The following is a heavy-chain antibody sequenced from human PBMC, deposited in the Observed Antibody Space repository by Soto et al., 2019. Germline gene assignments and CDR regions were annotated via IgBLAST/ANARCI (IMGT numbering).Heavy chain of an antibody. CDR1: GGSISSSSYY. CDR3: ARHEVYEYGSGSYPFDY. CDR2: IYYSGST. Sequence: QLQLQESGPGLVKPSETLSLTCTVSGGSISSSSYYWGWIRQPPGKGLEWIGSIYYSGSTYYNPSLKSRVPISVDTSTYQFSQKRSPVAAADTAVYYCARHEVYEYGSGSYPFDYWGQGTLVTVSS. V-gene: IGHV4-39*01. D-gene: IGHD3-10*01. J-gene: IGHJ4*02.